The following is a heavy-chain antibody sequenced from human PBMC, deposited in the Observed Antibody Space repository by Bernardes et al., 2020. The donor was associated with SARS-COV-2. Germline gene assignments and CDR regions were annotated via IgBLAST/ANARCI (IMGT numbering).Heavy chain of an antibody. CDR2: IYYSGST. J-gene: IGHJ5*02. CDR3: ARHPPTTVTTGGVGWFDP. CDR1: GGSISSSSYY. Sequence: SETLSLTCTVSGGSISSSSYYWGWIRQPPGKGLEWIGSIYYSGSTYYNPSLKSRVTISVDTSKNQFSLKLSSVTAADTAVYYCARHPPTTVTTGGVGWFDPWGQGTLVTVSS. D-gene: IGHD4-17*01. V-gene: IGHV4-39*01.